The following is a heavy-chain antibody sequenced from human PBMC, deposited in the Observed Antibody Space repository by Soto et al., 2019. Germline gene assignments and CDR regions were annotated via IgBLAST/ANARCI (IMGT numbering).Heavy chain of an antibody. Sequence: GASVKVSCKASGYTFTSYAMHWVRQAPGQRLEWMGWINAGNGNTKYSQKFQGRVTITRDTSASTAYMELSSLRSEDTAVYYCARDRGSSGFYNWFDPWGQGTLVTVSS. V-gene: IGHV1-3*01. CDR3: ARDRGSSGFYNWFDP. CDR1: GYTFTSYA. J-gene: IGHJ5*02. CDR2: INAGNGNT. D-gene: IGHD6-19*01.